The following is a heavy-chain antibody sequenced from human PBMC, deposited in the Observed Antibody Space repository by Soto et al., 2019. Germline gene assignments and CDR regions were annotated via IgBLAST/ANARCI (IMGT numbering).Heavy chain of an antibody. CDR2: VYESVNT. J-gene: IGHJ4*02. V-gene: IGHV4-39*01. CDR3: SRRGSGHTFDY. D-gene: IGHD3-10*01. CDR1: GASISRTGFH. Sequence: QVHLQESGPGLVRPSETLSLTCAVSGASISRTGFHWGWIRQPPGQGLEWIGSVYESVNTYYNSSLKSRVTISVDTYKNQFSLELKSVTAADTAVYYCSRRGSGHTFDYWGQGTLVTVSS.